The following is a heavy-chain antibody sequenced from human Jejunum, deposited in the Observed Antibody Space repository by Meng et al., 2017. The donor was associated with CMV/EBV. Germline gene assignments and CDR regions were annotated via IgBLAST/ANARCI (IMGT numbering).Heavy chain of an antibody. CDR3: ARASGIAVAGTGRYFDS. J-gene: IGHJ4*02. V-gene: IGHV3-30*03. D-gene: IGHD6-19*01. CDR2: ISYDGSNK. Sequence: FTFSTYGMHWVRQAPGKGLEWVTVISYDGSNKCYSDSVRGRFTISRDNSKNTLYLQMNSLRPEDTAVYYCARASGIAVAGTGRYFDSWGQGTLVTVSS. CDR1: FTFSTYG.